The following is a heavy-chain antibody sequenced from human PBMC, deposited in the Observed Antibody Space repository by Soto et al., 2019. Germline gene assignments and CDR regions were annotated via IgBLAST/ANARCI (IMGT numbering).Heavy chain of an antibody. D-gene: IGHD3-16*01. V-gene: IGHV3-7*01. CDR1: GFTFSTYW. Sequence: EVQLVESGGGLVQPGGSLRLSCAASGFTFSTYWMTWVRQPPGKGLEGVANMDQDGSETYYVDSVRGRFTVSRDNAKNSLYLQMNSLRVEDTAVYYCVCGGNSFIYWGQGTLVTVSP. CDR2: MDQDGSET. J-gene: IGHJ4*02. CDR3: VCGGNSFIY.